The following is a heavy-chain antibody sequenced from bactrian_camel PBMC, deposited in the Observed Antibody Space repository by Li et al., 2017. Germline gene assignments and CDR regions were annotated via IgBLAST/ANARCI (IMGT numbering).Heavy chain of an antibody. CDR1: GYPSSRHC. CDR2: VYTGGPDI. CDR3: VRESHDGGSWSAQHLNSDY. D-gene: IGHD6*01. J-gene: IGHJ4*01. Sequence: VQLVESGGGLVRPGGSLRLSCAHSGYPSSRHCMGWFRQAPGKEREGVASVYTGGPDIHYADFVKGRFTISRDNAKNTMYLQMNSLKSEDTARYYCVRESHDGGSWSAQHLNSDYWGQGTQVTVS. V-gene: IGHV3S40*01.